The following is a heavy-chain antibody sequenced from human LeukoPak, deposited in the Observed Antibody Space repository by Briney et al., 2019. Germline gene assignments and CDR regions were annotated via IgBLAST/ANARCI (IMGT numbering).Heavy chain of an antibody. CDR1: GYTFTSYG. CDR3: ARTPSEYSSGWTYYYYYGMDV. V-gene: IGHV1-18*01. Sequence: GASVKVSCKASGYTFTSYGISWVRQAPGQGLEWMGWISAYNGNTNYAQKLQGRVTMTTDTSTSTAYMELRSLRSDDTAVYYCARTPSEYSSGWTYYYYYGMDVWGQGTTATVSS. CDR2: ISAYNGNT. D-gene: IGHD6-19*01. J-gene: IGHJ6*02.